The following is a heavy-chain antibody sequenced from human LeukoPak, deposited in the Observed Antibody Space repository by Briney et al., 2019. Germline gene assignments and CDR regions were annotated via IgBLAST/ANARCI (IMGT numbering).Heavy chain of an antibody. CDR1: GGTFSSYA. Sequence: ASVKVSCKASGGTFSSYAISWVRQAPGQGLEWMGIINPSGGSTSYAQKFQGRVTMTRDTSTSTVYMELSSLRSEDTAVYYCARVGRWLQSNYFDYWGQGTLATVSS. J-gene: IGHJ4*02. CDR2: INPSGGST. CDR3: ARVGRWLQSNYFDY. V-gene: IGHV1-46*01. D-gene: IGHD5-24*01.